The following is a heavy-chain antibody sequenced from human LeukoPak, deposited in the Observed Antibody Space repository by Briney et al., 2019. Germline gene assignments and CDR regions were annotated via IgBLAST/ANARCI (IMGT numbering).Heavy chain of an antibody. D-gene: IGHD5-24*01. CDR3: ARETDGYNYSFDY. CDR2: IIPILGIA. CDR1: GGTFSSYA. V-gene: IGHV1-69*04. J-gene: IGHJ4*02. Sequence: SVKVSCKASGGTFSSYAISWVRQAPGQGLEWMGRIIPILGIANYAQKFRGRVTITADKSTSTAYMELSSLRSEDTAVYYCARETDGYNYSFDYWGQGTLVTVSS.